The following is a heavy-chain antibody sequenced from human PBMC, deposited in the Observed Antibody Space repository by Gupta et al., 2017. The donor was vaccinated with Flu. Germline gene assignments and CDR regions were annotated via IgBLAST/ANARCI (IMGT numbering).Heavy chain of an antibody. Sequence: QVQLVESGGGVVQPGRSLRLSCAASGFTFSSYAMHWVRQAPGKGLEWVAVISYDGSNKYYADSVKGRFTISRDNSKNTLYLQMNSLRAEDTAVYYCAGEYRPWGQGTLVTVSS. CDR3: AGEYRP. J-gene: IGHJ5*02. CDR2: ISYDGSNK. CDR1: GFTFSSYA. V-gene: IGHV3-30-3*01. D-gene: IGHD5-18*01.